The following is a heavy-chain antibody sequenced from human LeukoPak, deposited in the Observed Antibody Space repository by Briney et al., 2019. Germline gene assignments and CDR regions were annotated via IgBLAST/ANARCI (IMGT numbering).Heavy chain of an antibody. CDR2: ISYDGSNK. CDR1: GFTFSSYA. D-gene: IGHD2-2*02. Sequence: GRSLRLSCAASGFTFSSYAMHWVRQAPGKGLEWVAVISYDGSNKYYADSVKGRFTISRDNSKNTLYLQMNSLRAEDTAVYYCARDSFRYCSSTSCYRFGYWGQGTLVTVSS. V-gene: IGHV3-30-3*01. J-gene: IGHJ4*02. CDR3: ARDSFRYCSSTSCYRFGY.